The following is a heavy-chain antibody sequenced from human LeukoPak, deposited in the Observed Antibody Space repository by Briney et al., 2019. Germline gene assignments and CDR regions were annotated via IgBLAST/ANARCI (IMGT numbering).Heavy chain of an antibody. V-gene: IGHV1-18*01. D-gene: IGHD3-22*01. Sequence: ASVKVSCKASGYTFTSYGISWVRQAPGQGLEWMGWISAYNGNTNYAQKLQGRVTMTTDTSTSTAYMELRSLRSDDTAVYYCARTPDYYDGRGYYYMDVWGKGTTVTVSS. J-gene: IGHJ6*03. CDR3: ARTPDYYDGRGYYYMDV. CDR2: ISAYNGNT. CDR1: GYTFTSYG.